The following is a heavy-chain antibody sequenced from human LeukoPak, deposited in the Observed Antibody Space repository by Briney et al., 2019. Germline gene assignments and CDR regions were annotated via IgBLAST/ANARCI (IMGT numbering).Heavy chain of an antibody. V-gene: IGHV3-30-3*01. J-gene: IGHJ4*02. D-gene: IGHD3-22*01. CDR1: GXTFSSYA. Sequence: GRSLRLSCAASGXTFSSYAVHWVRQAPGKGPEWVAVISYDGSNKYYADSVKGRFTISRDNSKNTLYLQMNSLRADDTAVYYCARGRGYYYDSSGYRVDTYYFDYWGQGTLVTVSS. CDR3: ARGRGYYYDSSGYRVDTYYFDY. CDR2: ISYDGSNK.